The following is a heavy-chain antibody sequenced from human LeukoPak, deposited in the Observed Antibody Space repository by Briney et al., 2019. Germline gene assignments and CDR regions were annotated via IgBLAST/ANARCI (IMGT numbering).Heavy chain of an antibody. CDR2: VNVQGST. J-gene: IGHJ4*02. CDR3: AREGGPYRPLDY. V-gene: IGHV4-4*02. CDR1: GGSITNTNY. Sequence: SETLSLTCGVSGGSITNTNYWTGVRRPPGKGLEWIGEVNVQGSTKYNPSLRGRVAISGDKSQNHISLQLTSVTAADTAVYYCAREGGPYRPLDYSGQGTLVTGSS.